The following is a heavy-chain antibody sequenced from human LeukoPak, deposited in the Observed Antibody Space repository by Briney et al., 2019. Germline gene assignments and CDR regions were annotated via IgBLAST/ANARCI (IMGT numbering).Heavy chain of an antibody. Sequence: ASVKVSCKASGYTFTSYDINWVRQATGQGLEWMGWMNPNSGNTGYAQKFQGRVTITRNTSISTAYMELSSLRSEDTAVYYCARPYTIFGVVITDAFDIWGQGTMVTVSS. CDR1: GYTFTSYD. V-gene: IGHV1-8*03. CDR2: MNPNSGNT. D-gene: IGHD3-3*01. CDR3: ARPYTIFGVVITDAFDI. J-gene: IGHJ3*02.